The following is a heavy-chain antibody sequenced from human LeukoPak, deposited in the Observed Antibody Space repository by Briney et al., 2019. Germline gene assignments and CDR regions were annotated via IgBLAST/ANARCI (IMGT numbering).Heavy chain of an antibody. V-gene: IGHV2-70*13. CDR3: ARTGPVPALYYFDY. CDR1: GFSLSTSGVC. D-gene: IGHD6-6*01. Sequence: SGPTLVNPTQTLTLTCTFSGFSLSTSGVCVSWIRQPPGKALEWLALIDWDDEKFYRTSLKTRLIISKDTSKNQVVLTVTNMDPVDTATYYCARTGPVPALYYFDYWGQGTLVTVSS. CDR2: IDWDDEK. J-gene: IGHJ4*02.